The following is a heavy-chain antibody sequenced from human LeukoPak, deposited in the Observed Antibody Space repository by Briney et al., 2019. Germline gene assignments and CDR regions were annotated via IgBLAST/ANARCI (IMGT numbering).Heavy chain of an antibody. CDR2: ISKDGSKK. Sequence: ERSLSLSCAASGFTFINYGMHWVRQAPGEGLEWVAAISKDGSKKSYADSVKGRLTVSRDNSKNMLYLQMSSLRPEGTAVYYCARDLDENDWEGFFDNWGQGTLVTVSS. D-gene: IGHD1-26*01. CDR1: GFTFINYG. J-gene: IGHJ4*02. CDR3: ARDLDENDWEGFFDN. V-gene: IGHV3-30*04.